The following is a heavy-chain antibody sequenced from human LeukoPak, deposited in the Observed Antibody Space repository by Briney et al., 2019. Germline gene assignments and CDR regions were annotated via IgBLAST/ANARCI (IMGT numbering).Heavy chain of an antibody. CDR3: ARVMVTIFGVPQFDY. J-gene: IGHJ4*02. Sequence: SETLSLTCTVSGGSISSSSYYWGWIRQPPGKGLEWIGSIYYSGSAYYNPSLKSRVTISVDMSKNQFSLKLSSVTAADTAVYYCARVMVTIFGVPQFDYWGQGTLVTVSS. D-gene: IGHD3-3*01. V-gene: IGHV4-39*07. CDR2: IYYSGSA. CDR1: GGSISSSSYY.